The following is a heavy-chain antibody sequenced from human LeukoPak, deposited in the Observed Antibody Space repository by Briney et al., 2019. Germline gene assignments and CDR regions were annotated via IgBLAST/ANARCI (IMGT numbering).Heavy chain of an antibody. CDR3: ARDADFDCSSTNCQVDY. V-gene: IGHV3-30*02. CDR1: GFTCSGYG. J-gene: IGHJ4*02. D-gene: IGHD2-2*01. CDR2: IQYDGSNK. Sequence: GVSLRLSCAASGFTCSGYGMHWVRQAPGKGLEWVAFIQYDGSNKYYADSVKGRFTISRDNSKNTLYLQMNSLRAEDTAVYYCARDADFDCSSTNCQVDYWGQGTLVTVSS.